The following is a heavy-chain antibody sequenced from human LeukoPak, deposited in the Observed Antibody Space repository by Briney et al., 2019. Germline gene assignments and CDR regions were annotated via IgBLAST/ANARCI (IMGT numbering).Heavy chain of an antibody. J-gene: IGHJ3*02. CDR3: AKHVAAAGDAFDI. CDR1: GFTVSSNY. Sequence: GGSLRLSCAASGFTVSSNYMSWVRQAPGKGLEWVSVIYSGGSTYYADSVKGRFTISRDNSKNTLYLQMNSLRAEDTAVYYCAKHVAAAGDAFDIWGQGTMVTVSS. D-gene: IGHD6-13*01. V-gene: IGHV3-66*04. CDR2: IYSGGST.